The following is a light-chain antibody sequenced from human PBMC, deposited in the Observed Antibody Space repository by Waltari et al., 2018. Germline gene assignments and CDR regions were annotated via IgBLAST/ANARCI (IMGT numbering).Light chain of an antibody. Sequence: EIVLTQSPDTLSFSPGERATLSCRASESISKYLAWYQQKPGQAPRLLIYHASSRSSGIPDRFSGSGFGTDFSLTINRLEPEDFAVYYCQHYVNLPATFGQGTKLEIK. J-gene: IGKJ1*01. CDR2: HAS. CDR3: QHYVNLPAT. CDR1: ESISKY. V-gene: IGKV3-20*01.